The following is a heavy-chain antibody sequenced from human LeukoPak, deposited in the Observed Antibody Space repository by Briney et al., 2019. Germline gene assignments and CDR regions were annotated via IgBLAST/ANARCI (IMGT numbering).Heavy chain of an antibody. Sequence: SETLSLTCAVYGGSFSGYYWSWIRQPPGKGLEWIGEINHSGSTNYNPSLKSRVTISVDTSKNQFSLKLSSVTAADTAVYYCARHRGWFGELSQFDYWGQGTLVTVSS. CDR1: GGSFSGYY. J-gene: IGHJ4*02. CDR3: ARHRGWFGELSQFDY. V-gene: IGHV4-34*01. D-gene: IGHD3-10*01. CDR2: INHSGST.